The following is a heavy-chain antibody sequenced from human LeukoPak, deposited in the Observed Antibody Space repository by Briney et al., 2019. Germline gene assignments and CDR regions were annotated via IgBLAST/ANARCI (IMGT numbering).Heavy chain of an antibody. CDR2: INHSGST. Sequence: PSETLSLTCTVSGDSISNSAYYWVWIRQPPGKGLEWIGEINHSGSTNYNPSLKSRVTISVDTSKNQFSLKLSSVTAADTAVYYCARGRSYYDSSTDYWGQGTLVTVSS. J-gene: IGHJ4*02. D-gene: IGHD3-22*01. CDR1: GDSISNSAYY. V-gene: IGHV4-39*07. CDR3: ARGRSYYDSSTDY.